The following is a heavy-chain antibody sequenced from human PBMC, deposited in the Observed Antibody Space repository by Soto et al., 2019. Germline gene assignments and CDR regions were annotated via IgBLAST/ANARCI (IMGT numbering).Heavy chain of an antibody. CDR1: GGSISSSSYY. V-gene: IGHV4-39*01. J-gene: IGHJ6*04. Sequence: QLQLQESGPGLVKPSETLSLTCTVSGGSISSSSYYWGWIRHPPGKGLEWIGSIYYSGSTYYNPSLKSRVTISVDTSKNQFSLKLSSVTAADTAVYYCARHDFGMDVWGKGTTVTVSS. CDR3: ARHDFGMDV. CDR2: IYYSGST. D-gene: IGHD3-3*01.